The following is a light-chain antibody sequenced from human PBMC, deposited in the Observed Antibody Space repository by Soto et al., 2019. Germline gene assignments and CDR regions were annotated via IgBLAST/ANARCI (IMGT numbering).Light chain of an antibody. J-gene: IGLJ2*01. CDR2: EVS. Sequence: QSALTQPPSASGSPGQSVTISCTGTSSDVGGYNYVSWYQQHPGKAPNFLIFEVSRRPSGVPELFSGSKSGNTASLTVSGLQVDDEADYYCSSYAGSNNPVIFGGGTKLTVL. V-gene: IGLV2-8*01. CDR3: SSYAGSNNPVI. CDR1: SSDVGGYNY.